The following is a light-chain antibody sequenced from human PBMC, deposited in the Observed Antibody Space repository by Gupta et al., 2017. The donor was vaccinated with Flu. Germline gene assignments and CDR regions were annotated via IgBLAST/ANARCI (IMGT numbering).Light chain of an antibody. J-gene: IGLJ3*02. Sequence: SYELTQPPSASESPGQTVSITCSGDKLGDKYACWYQQKPGQSPVLVIYQDSKRPSGIPERFSGSSSGNTATLTISGTQAMDEADYYCQAWDSSTAWVFGGGTKLTVL. CDR1: KLGDKY. V-gene: IGLV3-1*01. CDR3: QAWDSSTAWV. CDR2: QDS.